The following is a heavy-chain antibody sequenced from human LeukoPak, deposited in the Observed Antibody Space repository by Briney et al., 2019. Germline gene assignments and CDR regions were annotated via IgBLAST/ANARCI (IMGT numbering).Heavy chain of an antibody. Sequence: GASVKVSCKASGYPFTSYWIGWVRQMPGKGLEWMGIIYPGDSDTRYSPSFQGQVTISADKSISTAYLQWSSLKASDTAMYYCARQSYYGSGSYYGWFDPWGQGTLVTVSS. CDR2: IYPGDSDT. CDR1: GYPFTSYW. D-gene: IGHD3-10*01. V-gene: IGHV5-51*01. J-gene: IGHJ5*02. CDR3: ARQSYYGSGSYYGWFDP.